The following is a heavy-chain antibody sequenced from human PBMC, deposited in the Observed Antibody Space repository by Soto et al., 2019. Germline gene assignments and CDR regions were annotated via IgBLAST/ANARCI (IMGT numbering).Heavy chain of an antibody. CDR1: GYTFTSYA. Sequence: QVHLVQSGDEVKKPGASVKVSCKASGYTFTSYAMHWVRQAPGQRLEWMGWINTDNGNTKYSQKFQGRVTITRDTSATTAYMELSSLRSEDTAVYYCARENGITVTPFDYWGQGTLVTVSS. D-gene: IGHD4-17*01. CDR2: INTDNGNT. CDR3: ARENGITVTPFDY. V-gene: IGHV1-3*04. J-gene: IGHJ4*02.